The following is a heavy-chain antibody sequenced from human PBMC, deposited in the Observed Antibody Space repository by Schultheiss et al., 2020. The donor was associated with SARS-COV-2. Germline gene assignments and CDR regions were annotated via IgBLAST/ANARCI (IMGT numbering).Heavy chain of an antibody. CDR2: INSDGSST. J-gene: IGHJ3*02. D-gene: IGHD6-19*01. V-gene: IGHV3-74*01. Sequence: GGSLRLSCAASGFTFSSYSMNWVRQAPGKGLVWVSRINSDGSSTSYADSVKGRFTISRDNAKNTLYLQMNSLRAEDTAVYYCARALKQWLAWGDAFDIWGQGTMVTVSS. CDR3: ARALKQWLAWGDAFDI. CDR1: GFTFSSYS.